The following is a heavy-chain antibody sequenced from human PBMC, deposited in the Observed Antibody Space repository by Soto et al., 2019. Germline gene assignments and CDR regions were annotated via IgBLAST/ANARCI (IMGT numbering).Heavy chain of an antibody. J-gene: IGHJ4*02. CDR1: GFAFSDYY. CDR2: ISSSSSHT. D-gene: IGHD2-21*02. Sequence: QVQLVESGGGLVKPGGSLRLSCAASGFAFSDYYITWIRQAPGKGLEWVSYISSSSSHTNYADSVKGRFAISRDNAKNSLSLQMNSLRAEDTAVYYCARGVTDPPFDYWGQGTLVTVSS. CDR3: ARGVTDPPFDY. V-gene: IGHV3-11*06.